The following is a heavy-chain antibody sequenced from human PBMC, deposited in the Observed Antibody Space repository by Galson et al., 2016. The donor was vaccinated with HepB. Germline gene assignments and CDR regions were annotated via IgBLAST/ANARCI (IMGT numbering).Heavy chain of an antibody. J-gene: IGHJ4*02. CDR1: GFSFRSYW. V-gene: IGHV3-7*04. Sequence: SLRLSCAASGFSFRSYWMSWVRQAPGKGLEWVANIKQDGSEKYFLASVKGRFTVSRDNAQTSLYLQMNSLRAEDTAVYYCARWYHDFWSAYYNPQHTYYFDSWGQGTLVTV. D-gene: IGHD3-3*01. CDR2: IKQDGSEK. CDR3: ARWYHDFWSAYYNPQHTYYFDS.